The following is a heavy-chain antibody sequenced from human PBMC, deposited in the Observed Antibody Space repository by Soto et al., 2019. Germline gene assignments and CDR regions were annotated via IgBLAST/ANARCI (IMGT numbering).Heavy chain of an antibody. CDR2: IVVGSGNT. D-gene: IGHD6-19*01. CDR1: GFTFTSSA. Sequence: PVKVSCKASGFTFTSSAGQCVRHARGPRLEWIGWIVVGSGNTNYAQKFQERVTITRDMSTSTAYMELSSLRSEDTAVYYCAADTSGWYDGGGHGGYWGQGTLVTVSS. J-gene: IGHJ4*02. CDR3: AADTSGWYDGGGHGGY. V-gene: IGHV1-58*01.